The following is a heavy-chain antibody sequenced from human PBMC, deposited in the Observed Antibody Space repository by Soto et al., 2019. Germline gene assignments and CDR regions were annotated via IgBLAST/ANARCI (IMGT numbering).Heavy chain of an antibody. CDR3: ASDSGYYYGMDV. D-gene: IGHD3-10*01. CDR2: MNPNSGNT. V-gene: IGHV1-8*01. CDR1: GYTFTSYD. J-gene: IGHJ6*02. Sequence: QVQLVQSGAEVKKPGASVKVSCKASGYTFTSYDINWVRQATGQGLEWMGWMNPNSGNTGYAQKFQGRVTMTRNTYLSTAYMELSSLRSEDTAVYYCASDSGYYYGMDVWGQGTTVTVSS.